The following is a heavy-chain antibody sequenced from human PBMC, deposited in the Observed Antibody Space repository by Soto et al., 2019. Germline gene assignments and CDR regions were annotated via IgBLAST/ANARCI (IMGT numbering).Heavy chain of an antibody. J-gene: IGHJ6*02. Sequence: SETLSLTCTVSGGSISGYFWSWIRQPAGKGLEWIGRIYTSGTTNYNPSLKSRVTMSVDTSKNHFSLKLSSVTAADTAVYYCATCSGSSCKSYHYYGLAVWRQGTTVTV. V-gene: IGHV4-4*07. CDR1: GGSISGYF. D-gene: IGHD2-2*01. CDR3: ATCSGSSCKSYHYYGLAV. CDR2: IYTSGTT.